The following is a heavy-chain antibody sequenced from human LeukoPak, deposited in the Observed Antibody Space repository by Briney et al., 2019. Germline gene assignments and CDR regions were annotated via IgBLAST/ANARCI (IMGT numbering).Heavy chain of an antibody. CDR3: ARDGGGYDS. J-gene: IGHJ5*01. CDR2: IKEDGSRQ. CDR1: GFTFSTYW. D-gene: IGHD5-24*01. V-gene: IGHV3-7*01. Sequence: GGSLRLSCAASGFTFSTYWMSWVRRTPGKGLEWVAKIKEDGSRQYYVDSVKGRFTISRDKAKNSLYPQMNSLRVEDTAVYYCARDGGGYDSWGQGTLVTVSS.